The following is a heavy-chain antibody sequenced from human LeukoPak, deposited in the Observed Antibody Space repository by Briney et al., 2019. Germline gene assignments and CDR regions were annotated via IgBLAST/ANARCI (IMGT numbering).Heavy chain of an antibody. Sequence: GGSLRLSCAASGFTFSSYGMHWVRQAPGKGLEWVAFIRYDGSNKYYADSVKGRFTISRDNSKNTLYLQMNSLRAEDTAVYYCARLDTWGIVATITDYWGQGTLVTVSS. D-gene: IGHD5-12*01. V-gene: IGHV3-30*02. CDR1: GFTFSSYG. CDR3: ARLDTWGIVATITDY. CDR2: IRYDGSNK. J-gene: IGHJ4*02.